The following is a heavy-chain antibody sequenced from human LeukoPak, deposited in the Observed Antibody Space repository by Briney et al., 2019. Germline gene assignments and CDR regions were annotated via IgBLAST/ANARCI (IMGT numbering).Heavy chain of an antibody. CDR3: AKDGAYARGEYYFDY. CDR1: GFTFSGYA. J-gene: IGHJ4*02. Sequence: GGSLRLSCAASGFTFSGYAMSWVRQAPGKGLEWVSAISGSGGSTYYADSVKGRFTISRDDSKNTLYLQMNSLRAEDTAVYYCAKDGAYARGEYYFDYWGQGTLVTVSS. CDR2: ISGSGGST. V-gene: IGHV3-23*01. D-gene: IGHD2-2*01.